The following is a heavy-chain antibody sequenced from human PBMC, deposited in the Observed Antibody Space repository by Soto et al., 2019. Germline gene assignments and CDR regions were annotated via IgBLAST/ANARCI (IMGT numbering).Heavy chain of an antibody. CDR1: GVSISDSYY. Sequence: QVQLQESGPGLVKPAQTLSLTCSVSGVSISDSYYWNWIRQPPGKGLEWIGYIFHNGNTYYNPSLRSRLSISVDTSKNQFSLRLFSVTGPDTAVYYCARGDGDRSAGLDSWGQGTLVTVSS. D-gene: IGHD4-17*01. J-gene: IGHJ4*02. CDR2: IFHNGNT. CDR3: ARGDGDRSAGLDS. V-gene: IGHV4-31*03.